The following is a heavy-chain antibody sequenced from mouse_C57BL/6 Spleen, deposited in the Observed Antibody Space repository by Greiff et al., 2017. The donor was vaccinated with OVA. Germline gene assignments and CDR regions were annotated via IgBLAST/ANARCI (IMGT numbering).Heavy chain of an antibody. CDR1: GFTFSSYA. V-gene: IGHV5-4*01. CDR3: ARDGMVTTDYYAMDY. CDR2: ISDGGSYT. J-gene: IGHJ4*01. D-gene: IGHD2-2*01. Sequence: EVQLQESGGGLVKPGGSLKLSCAASGFTFSSYAMSWVRQTPEKRLEWVATISDGGSYTYYPDNVKGRFTISRDNAKNNLYLQMSHLKSEDTAMYYCARDGMVTTDYYAMDYWGQGTSVTVSS.